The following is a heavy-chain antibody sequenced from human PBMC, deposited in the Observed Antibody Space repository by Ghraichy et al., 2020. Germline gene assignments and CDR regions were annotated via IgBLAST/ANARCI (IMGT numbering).Heavy chain of an antibody. V-gene: IGHV3-23*01. CDR3: ADLWGSSWYGESFQH. CDR2: ISGSGGST. D-gene: IGHD6-13*01. CDR1: GFTFSSYA. Sequence: SCAASGFTFSSYAMSWVRQAPGKGLEWVSAISGSGGSTYYADSVKGRFTISRDNSKNTLYLQMNSLRAEDTAVYYCADLWGSSWYGESFQHWGQGTLVTVSS. J-gene: IGHJ1*01.